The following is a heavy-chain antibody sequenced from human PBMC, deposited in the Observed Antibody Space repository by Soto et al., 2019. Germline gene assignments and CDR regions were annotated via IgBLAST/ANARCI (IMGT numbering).Heavy chain of an antibody. V-gene: IGHV4-4*07. Sequence: PSETLSLTCTVSGGSISSYYWSWIRQPAGKGLEWIGRIYTIGSTNYNPSLKSRVTMSLDTSKNQFSLKLTSVTAADTALYYCARGNCSSPNCYSFSGYYGMDVWGQGTTVTVSS. CDR1: GGSISSYY. CDR3: ARGNCSSPNCYSFSGYYGMDV. D-gene: IGHD2-2*01. CDR2: IYTIGST. J-gene: IGHJ6*02.